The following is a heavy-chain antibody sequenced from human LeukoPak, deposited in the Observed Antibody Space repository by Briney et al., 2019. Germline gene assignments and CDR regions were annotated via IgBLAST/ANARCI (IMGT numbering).Heavy chain of an antibody. CDR3: ARDLLWFGEPNPDY. V-gene: IGHV1-18*01. Sequence: ASVKVPCKASGYTFTSYGISWVRQAPGQGLEWMGWISAYNGNTNYAQKLQGRVTMTTDTSTSTAYMELRSLRSDDTAVYYCARDLLWFGEPNPDYWGQGTLVTVSS. CDR1: GYTFTSYG. D-gene: IGHD3-10*01. J-gene: IGHJ4*02. CDR2: ISAYNGNT.